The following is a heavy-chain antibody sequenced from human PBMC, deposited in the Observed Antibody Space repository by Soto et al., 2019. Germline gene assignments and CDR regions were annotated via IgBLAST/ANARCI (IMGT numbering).Heavy chain of an antibody. CDR2: ISSSDINI. J-gene: IGHJ4*02. Sequence: EVQLVESGGGLIQPGGSLRLSCAASGFTFSSYSMNWVRQAPGKGLEWISYISSSDINIYYADSVKGRFTISRDIAKNSLYLLMNSLRAEDTAVHYCARDYGDYVPRNDYWGQGTLVTVSS. CDR1: GFTFSSYS. CDR3: ARDYGDYVPRNDY. V-gene: IGHV3-48*01. D-gene: IGHD4-17*01.